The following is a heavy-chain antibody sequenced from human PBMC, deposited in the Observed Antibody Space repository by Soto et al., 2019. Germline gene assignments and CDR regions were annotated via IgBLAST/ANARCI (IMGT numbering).Heavy chain of an antibody. Sequence: SETLSLTCAVYGGSFSGYYWSWIRQPPGKGLEWIGEINHSGSTNYNPSLKSRVTISVDTSKNQFSLKLSSVTAADTAVYYCARRAIQNCSGGSCYSDSFDYWGQGTLVTVSS. CDR1: GGSFSGYY. CDR2: INHSGST. J-gene: IGHJ4*02. V-gene: IGHV4-34*01. CDR3: ARRAIQNCSGGSCYSDSFDY. D-gene: IGHD2-15*01.